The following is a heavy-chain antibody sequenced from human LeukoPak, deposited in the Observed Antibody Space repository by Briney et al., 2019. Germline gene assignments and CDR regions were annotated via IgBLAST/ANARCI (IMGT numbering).Heavy chain of an antibody. CDR1: GGSISSYY. CDR2: IYTSGST. V-gene: IGHV4-4*09. CDR3: ARHEYSSSPYYYYYMDV. D-gene: IGHD6-6*01. J-gene: IGHJ6*03. Sequence: SETLSLTCTVSGGSISSYYWSWIRQPPGKGLEWIGYIYTSGSTNYNPPLKSRVTISVDTPMNQFSLKLSSVTAADTAVYYCARHEYSSSPYYYYYMDVWGKGTTVTVSS.